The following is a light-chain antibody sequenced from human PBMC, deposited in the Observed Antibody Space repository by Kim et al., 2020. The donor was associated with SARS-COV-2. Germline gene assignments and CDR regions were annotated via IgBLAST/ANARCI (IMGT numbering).Light chain of an antibody. J-gene: IGKJ4*01. CDR3: QQYDNLPLT. CDR1: QDIANY. V-gene: IGKV1-33*01. Sequence: DIQMTQSPSSLSASVGDRVTITCQTSQDIANYLNWYQQKPGRAPKLLIYDASNLETGVPSRFSGRGSATDFTFTISSLQPEDIATYYCQQYDNLPLTFGGGTKVDIK. CDR2: DAS.